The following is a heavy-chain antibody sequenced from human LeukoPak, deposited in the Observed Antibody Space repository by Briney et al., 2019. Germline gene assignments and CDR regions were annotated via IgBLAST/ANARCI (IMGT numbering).Heavy chain of an antibody. CDR2: ISSSSSYI. CDR1: GFTFSSYS. Sequence: PGGSLRLSCAASGFTFSSYSMNWVRQAPGKGLEWVSSISSSSSYIYYADSVKGRFTISRDNAKNSLYLQMNSLRAEDTAVYYCARDDSGSCGMVWGFDYWGQGTLVTVSS. CDR3: ARDDSGSCGMVWGFDY. J-gene: IGHJ4*02. V-gene: IGHV3-21*01. D-gene: IGHD1-26*01.